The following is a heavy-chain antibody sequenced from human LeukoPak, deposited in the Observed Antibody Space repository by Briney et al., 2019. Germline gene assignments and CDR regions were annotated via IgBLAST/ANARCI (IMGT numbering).Heavy chain of an antibody. J-gene: IGHJ4*02. Sequence: SETLSLTCTVSGGSISSYYWSWIRQPPGKGLEWIGYIYYSGSTNYNPSLKSRVTISVDTSKNLFSLKLSSVTAADTAVYYCARQYYGSGIDYWGQGTLVTVSS. CDR3: ARQYYGSGIDY. V-gene: IGHV4-59*08. CDR1: GGSISSYY. CDR2: IYYSGST. D-gene: IGHD3-10*01.